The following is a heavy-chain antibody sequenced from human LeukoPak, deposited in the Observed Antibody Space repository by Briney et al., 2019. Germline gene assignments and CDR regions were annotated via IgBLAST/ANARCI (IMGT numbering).Heavy chain of an antibody. Sequence: GGSLRLSCAASGFTFSDYYMSWIRQAPGKGLEWVSYISSSGSTIYYADSVKGRFTISRDNAKNSLYLQMNSLRAEDAAVYYCAREEQLSRYFDYWGQGTLVTVSS. CDR3: AREEQLSRYFDY. D-gene: IGHD6-13*01. CDR2: ISSSGSTI. CDR1: GFTFSDYY. J-gene: IGHJ4*02. V-gene: IGHV3-11*01.